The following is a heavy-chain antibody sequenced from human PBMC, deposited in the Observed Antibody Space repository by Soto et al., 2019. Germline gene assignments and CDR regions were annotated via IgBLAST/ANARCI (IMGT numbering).Heavy chain of an antibody. CDR3: ARGGVIVLVPAADRPNYYYYYGMDV. D-gene: IGHD2-2*01. CDR1: GYTFSSYG. J-gene: IGHJ6*02. Sequence: ASVKVSCKASGYTFSSYGLSWVRQAPGQGLEWMGWISDYNGNTHYAQKFQGRLIMTTDTSTRTAYMELRSLTSDDTAVYYCARGGVIVLVPAADRPNYYYYYGMDVWGQGTTVTVSS. V-gene: IGHV1-18*01. CDR2: ISDYNGNT.